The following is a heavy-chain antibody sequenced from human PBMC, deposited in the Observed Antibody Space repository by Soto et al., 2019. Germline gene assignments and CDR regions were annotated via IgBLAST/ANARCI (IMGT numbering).Heavy chain of an antibody. V-gene: IGHV3-33*01. J-gene: IGHJ5*02. Sequence: QVQLVESGGGVVQPGRSLRLSCAASGFTFSSYGMHWVRQAPGKGLEWVAVIWYDGSNKYYADSVKGRITISRDNSKNTLYLQMNSRRAEDTAVYYCARSNSITGPFDPWGQGTLVTVSS. D-gene: IGHD3-10*01. CDR1: GFTFSSYG. CDR2: IWYDGSNK. CDR3: ARSNSITGPFDP.